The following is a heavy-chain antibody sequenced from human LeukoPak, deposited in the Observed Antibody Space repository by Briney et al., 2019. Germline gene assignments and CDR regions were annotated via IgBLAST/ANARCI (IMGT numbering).Heavy chain of an antibody. D-gene: IGHD3-22*01. CDR1: GFTFSNAW. Sequence: GGSLRFSCAASGFTFSNAWMSWVRQAPGKGLEWVGRIKSTTDGGTTDYAAPVKGRFTISRDDSKNTLYLQMNSLKTEDTAVYHCTTDRNYYDSSGYYKGYWGQGTLVTVSS. CDR3: TTDRNYYDSSGYYKGY. V-gene: IGHV3-15*01. J-gene: IGHJ4*02. CDR2: IKSTTDGGTT.